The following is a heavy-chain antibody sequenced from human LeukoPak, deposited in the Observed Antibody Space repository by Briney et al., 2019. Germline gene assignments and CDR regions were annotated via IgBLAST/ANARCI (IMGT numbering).Heavy chain of an antibody. J-gene: IGHJ4*02. CDR3: ARWASGYSYGSDY. D-gene: IGHD5-18*01. CDR2: ISSSGSTI. Sequence: PGGSLRLSCAASGFIFSDYYMSWIRQAPGKRLEWVSYISSSGSTIYYADSVKGRFTISRDNAKNSLYLQMNSLRAEDTAVYYCARWASGYSYGSDYWGQGTLVTVSS. CDR1: GFIFSDYY. V-gene: IGHV3-11*04.